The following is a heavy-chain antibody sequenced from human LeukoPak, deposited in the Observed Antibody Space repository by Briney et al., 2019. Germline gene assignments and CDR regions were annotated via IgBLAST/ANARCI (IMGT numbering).Heavy chain of an antibody. CDR3: ARDRKYYFDY. CDR1: GFTFSSYS. V-gene: IGHV3-21*01. CDR2: MSTSGSYI. J-gene: IGHJ4*02. Sequence: GGSLRLSCVVSGFTFSSYSMNWVRQAPGKGLEWISYMSTSGSYINYADSVKGRFTMSRDNAKNSLYLQMNSLRAEDTAVYYCARDRKYYFDYWGQGTLVTVSS.